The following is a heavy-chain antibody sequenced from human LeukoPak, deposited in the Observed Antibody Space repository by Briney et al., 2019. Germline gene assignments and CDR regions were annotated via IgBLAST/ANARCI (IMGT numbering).Heavy chain of an antibody. CDR3: AREVWGIAGTRSFDY. CDR2: IIPIFGTA. Sequence: ASVKVSCKASGGTFSSYAISWVRQAPGQGLEWMGGIIPIFGTANYAQKFQGRVTITADKSTSTAYMELSSLRSEDTAVYYCAREVWGIAGTRSFDYWGQGTLVTVSS. D-gene: IGHD6-13*01. J-gene: IGHJ4*02. CDR1: GGTFSSYA. V-gene: IGHV1-69*06.